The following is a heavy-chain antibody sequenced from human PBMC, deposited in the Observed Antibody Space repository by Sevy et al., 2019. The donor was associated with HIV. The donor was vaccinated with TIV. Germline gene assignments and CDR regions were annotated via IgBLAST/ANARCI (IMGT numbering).Heavy chain of an antibody. CDR2: IIPIFGTA. D-gene: IGHD3-16*02. CDR1: GGTFSSYA. CDR3: ARVSLRLGELSPYYFDY. Sequence: ASVKVSCKASGGTFSSYAISWLRQAPGQGLEWMGGIIPIFGTANYAQKFQGRVTITADESTSTAYMELSSLRSEDTAVYYCARVSLRLGELSPYYFDYWGQGTLVTVSS. V-gene: IGHV1-69*13. J-gene: IGHJ4*02.